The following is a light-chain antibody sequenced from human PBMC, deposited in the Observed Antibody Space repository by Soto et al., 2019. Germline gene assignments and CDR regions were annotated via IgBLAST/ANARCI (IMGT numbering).Light chain of an antibody. J-gene: IGKJ1*01. V-gene: IGKV3-15*01. Sequence: IGITKAPTSLSEGQGEDPTGSCRVSQRVRGNLAGYQQKPGQDPRLLIYGAFTRADGIPARFTGSGSGTEFTLTIRSLQSEDSAVYFCQQYHIWPPWTSGQGTKVDIK. CDR1: QRVRGN. CDR2: GAF. CDR3: QQYHIWPPWT.